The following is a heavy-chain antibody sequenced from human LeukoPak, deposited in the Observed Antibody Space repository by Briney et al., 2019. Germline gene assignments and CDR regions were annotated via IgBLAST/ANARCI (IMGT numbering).Heavy chain of an antibody. Sequence: SETLSLTCTVSGGSISSSSYYWGWIRQPPGKGLEWIGSIYYSGSTYYNPSLKSRVTISVDTSKNQFSLKLSSVTAADTAVYYCARIGGLLLWFGELLSKPHYFDYWGQGTLVTASS. CDR3: ARIGGLLLWFGELLSKPHYFDY. CDR2: IYYSGST. CDR1: GGSISSSSYY. V-gene: IGHV4-39*01. D-gene: IGHD3-10*01. J-gene: IGHJ4*02.